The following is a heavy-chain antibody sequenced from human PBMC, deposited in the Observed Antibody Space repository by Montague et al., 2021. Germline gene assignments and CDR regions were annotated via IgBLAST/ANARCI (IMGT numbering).Heavy chain of an antibody. D-gene: IGHD3-10*01. V-gene: IGHV3-9*01. CDR2: ISWNSNTI. CDR1: GFRFDDYT. CDR3: AKEKGIALVRGLDY. J-gene: IGHJ4*02. Sequence: SLRLSCAASGFRFDDYTMHWVRQVPGKGLEWVSGISWNSNTIDYVDSVKGRFTISRDHAKNSLYLEMNSLRAEDTALYFCAKEKGIALVRGLDYWGQGTQVTVPS.